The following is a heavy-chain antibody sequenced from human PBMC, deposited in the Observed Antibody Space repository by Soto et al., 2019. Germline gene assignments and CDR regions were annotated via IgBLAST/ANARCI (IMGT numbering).Heavy chain of an antibody. Sequence: GASVKVSCKASGYTFIDYYMHWVRQAPGQGLEWMGWIYPNTGGTEYAQKFRGRVTVTRDTSISTAYMELSRLRSDDTAVYYCARGPLRRGKLSFEYWGRGPPVPVS. D-gene: IGHD3-16*02. CDR2: IYPNTGGT. V-gene: IGHV1-2*02. CDR3: ARGPLRRGKLSFEY. J-gene: IGHJ4*02. CDR1: GYTFIDYY.